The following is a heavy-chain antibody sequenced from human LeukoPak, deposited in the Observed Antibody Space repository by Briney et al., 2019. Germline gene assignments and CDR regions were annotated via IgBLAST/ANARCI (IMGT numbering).Heavy chain of an antibody. CDR2: ISSSTSYI. CDR3: AKAMTSYAFDI. CDR1: GFTFSSYS. J-gene: IGHJ3*02. V-gene: IGHV3-21*01. Sequence: GGSLRLSCAASGFTFSSYSMNWVRQAPGKGLEWVSSISSSTSYIYYADSVKGRFTISRDNAKNSLYLQMNSLRAEDTAVYYCAKAMTSYAFDIWGQGTMVTVSS.